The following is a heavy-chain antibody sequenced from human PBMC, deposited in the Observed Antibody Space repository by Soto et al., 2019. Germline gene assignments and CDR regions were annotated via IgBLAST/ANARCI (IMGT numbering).Heavy chain of an antibody. J-gene: IGHJ5*02. CDR1: GYTCIRYG. CDR3: ARDGSGGAWGWFDP. CDR2: IWYDGSNK. Sequence: QVQLVESGGGVVQPGMSLRLSCAASGYTCIRYGMHWVRQAPGKGLEWVAVIWYDGSNKYYADSVKGRFTISRDNSKNTVFLQMDSLRVEDTALYYCARDGSGGAWGWFDPWGQGTLVSVSS. D-gene: IGHD3-10*01. V-gene: IGHV3-33*01.